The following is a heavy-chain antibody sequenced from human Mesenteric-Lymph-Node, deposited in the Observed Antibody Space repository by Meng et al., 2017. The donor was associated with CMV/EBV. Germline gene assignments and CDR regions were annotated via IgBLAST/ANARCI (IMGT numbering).Heavy chain of an antibody. CDR2: LWHDGSIK. V-gene: IGHV3-33*01. J-gene: IGHJ2*01. CDR3: ARPPNTYYWYFDL. Sequence: GGSLRLSCAASGFSFSSYGMHWVRQSPGKGLEWVAALWHDGSIKHYGDSVKGRFIISRDNSKNILHLEMNSLRAEDTGLYYCARPPNTYYWYFDLWGPGTLVTVSS. CDR1: GFSFSSYG.